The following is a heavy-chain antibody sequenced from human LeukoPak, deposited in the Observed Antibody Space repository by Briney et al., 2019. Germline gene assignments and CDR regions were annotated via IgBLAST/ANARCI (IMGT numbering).Heavy chain of an antibody. Sequence: GGSLRLSCAASGFTFSSYAMHRVRQAPGKGLEYVSAISSNGGSTYYANSVKGRFTISRDNSKNTLYLQMGSLRAEDMAVYYCARGLFGSGWYYFDYWGQGTLVTVSS. J-gene: IGHJ4*02. CDR3: ARGLFGSGWYYFDY. D-gene: IGHD6-19*01. CDR2: ISSNGGST. V-gene: IGHV3-64*01. CDR1: GFTFSSYA.